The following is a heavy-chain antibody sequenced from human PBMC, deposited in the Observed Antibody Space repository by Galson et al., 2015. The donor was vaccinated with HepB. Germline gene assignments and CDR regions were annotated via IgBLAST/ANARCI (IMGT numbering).Heavy chain of an antibody. CDR1: GYTFTSYY. J-gene: IGHJ4*02. CDR2: INPSGGST. V-gene: IGHV1-46*01. D-gene: IGHD6-6*01. CDR3: ARVTAARPFDY. Sequence: SVKVSCKASGYTFTSYYMHWVRQAPGQGLEWIGIINPSGGSTSYAQKFQGRVTMTRDTSTSTVYMELSSLRSEDTAVYYCARVTAARPFDYWGQGTLVTVSS.